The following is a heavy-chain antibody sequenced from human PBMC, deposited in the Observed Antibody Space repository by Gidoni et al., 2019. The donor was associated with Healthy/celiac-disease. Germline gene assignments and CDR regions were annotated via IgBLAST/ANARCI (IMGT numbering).Heavy chain of an antibody. D-gene: IGHD3-9*01. CDR1: GYTFTGYY. J-gene: IGHJ5*02. CDR3: ARDATYYDILTGYYPSNWFDP. V-gene: IGHV1-2*04. CDR2: INPNSGGT. Sequence: QVQLVQSGAEVKKPGASVKVSCKASGYTFTGYYMHWVRQAPGQGLEWMGWINPNSGGTNYAQKFQGWVTMTRDTSISTAYMELSRLRSDDTAVYYCARDATYYDILTGYYPSNWFDPWGQGTLVTVSS.